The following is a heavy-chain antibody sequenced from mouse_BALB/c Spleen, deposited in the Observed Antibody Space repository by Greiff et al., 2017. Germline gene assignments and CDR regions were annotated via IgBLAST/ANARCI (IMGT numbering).Heavy chain of an antibody. J-gene: IGHJ4*01. CDR2: INPSNGRT. V-gene: IGHV1S81*02. CDR3: ARGDATAMDY. Sequence: QVQLQQPGAELVKPGASVKLSCKASGYTFTSYWMHWVKQRPGQGLEWIGEINPSNGRTNYNEKFKSKATLTVDKSSSTAYMQLSSLTSEDSAVYYCARGDATAMDYGGQGTSVTVSS. D-gene: IGHD3-3*01. CDR1: GYTFTSYW.